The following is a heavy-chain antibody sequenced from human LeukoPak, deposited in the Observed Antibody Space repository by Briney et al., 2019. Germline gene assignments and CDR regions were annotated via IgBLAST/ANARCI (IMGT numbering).Heavy chain of an antibody. J-gene: IGHJ4*02. V-gene: IGHV3-7*01. D-gene: IGHD2-15*01. CDR2: VKEDGTTK. CDR3: VSQEVVPH. CDR1: GFNFINYW. Sequence: PGGSLRPSCAASGFNFINYWMSWVRQAPGKGLEWVANVKEDGTTKQYVDSVKGRFTISRDNAKNSLHLQMDGLRAEDTAVYYCVSQEVVPHWGQGTLVSASS.